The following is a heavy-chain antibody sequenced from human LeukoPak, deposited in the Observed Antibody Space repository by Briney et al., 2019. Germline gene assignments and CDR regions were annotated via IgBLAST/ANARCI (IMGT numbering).Heavy chain of an antibody. CDR3: ARLDYDFWSGYFYYYYGMDV. CDR2: IKQDGSEK. D-gene: IGHD3-3*01. CDR1: GFTFSSYW. V-gene: IGHV3-7*01. Sequence: GGSLRLSCAASGFTFSSYWMSWVRQAPGEGLEWVANIKQDGSEKYYVDSVKGRFTISRDNAKNSLYLQMNSLRDEDTAVYYCARLDYDFWSGYFYYYYGMDVWGQGTTVTVSS. J-gene: IGHJ6*02.